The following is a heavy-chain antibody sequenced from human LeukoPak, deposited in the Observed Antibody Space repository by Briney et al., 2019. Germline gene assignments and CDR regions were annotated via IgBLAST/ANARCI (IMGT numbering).Heavy chain of an antibody. CDR2: IYYSGST. Sequence: SETLSLTCTVSGGSISSSSYYWGWIRQPPGKGLEWIGSIYYSGSTYYNPSLKSRVTISVDTSKNQFSLKLSSVTAADTAVYYCARDELWSGSAVGYWGQGTLVTVSS. D-gene: IGHD3-3*01. J-gene: IGHJ4*02. V-gene: IGHV4-39*07. CDR1: GGSISSSSYY. CDR3: ARDELWSGSAVGY.